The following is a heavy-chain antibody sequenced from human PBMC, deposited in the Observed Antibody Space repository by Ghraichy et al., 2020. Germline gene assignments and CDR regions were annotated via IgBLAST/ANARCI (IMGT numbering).Heavy chain of an antibody. J-gene: IGHJ6*02. Sequence: SQTLSLTCTVSGGSISSYYWSWIRQPPGKGLEWIGYIYYSGSTNYNPSLKSRVTISVDTSKNQFSLKLSSVTAADTAVYYCAREGLPSCHDSSGLGCYGMDVWGQGTTVTVSS. CDR1: GGSISSYY. V-gene: IGHV4-59*01. CDR3: AREGLPSCHDSSGLGCYGMDV. CDR2: IYYSGST. D-gene: IGHD3-22*01.